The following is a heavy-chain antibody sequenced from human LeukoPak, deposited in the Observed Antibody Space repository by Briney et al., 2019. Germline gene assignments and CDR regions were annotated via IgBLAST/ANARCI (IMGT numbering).Heavy chain of an antibody. D-gene: IGHD5-12*01. CDR2: IKSKTDGETT. V-gene: IGHV3-15*01. Sequence: GGSLRLSCAASGFTFSNYAIHWVGQAPGKGLECVGRIKSKTDGETTDYAAPVKGRSTISRDDSKNMLYLQMNSLKGEDTAVYYCTADLPPPRGYDYPFDYWGQGSLVTVSS. J-gene: IGHJ4*02. CDR1: GFTFSNYA. CDR3: TADLPPPRGYDYPFDY.